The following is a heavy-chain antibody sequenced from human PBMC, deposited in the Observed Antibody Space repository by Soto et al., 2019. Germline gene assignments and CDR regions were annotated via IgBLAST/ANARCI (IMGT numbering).Heavy chain of an antibody. Sequence: ETLSLTCAVYCGSFRGYYWSWIRQPPGKGLEWIGEINHSGSTNYNPSLKSRVTISVDTSKNQFSLKLSSVTAADTAVYYCARDYYDSSGRPTIDYWGQGTLVTVSS. D-gene: IGHD3-22*01. CDR3: ARDYYDSSGRPTIDY. V-gene: IGHV4-34*01. CDR1: CGSFRGYY. J-gene: IGHJ4*02. CDR2: INHSGST.